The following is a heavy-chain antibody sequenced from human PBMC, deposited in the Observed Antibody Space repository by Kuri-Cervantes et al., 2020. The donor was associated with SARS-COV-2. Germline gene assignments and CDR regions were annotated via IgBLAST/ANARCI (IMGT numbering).Heavy chain of an antibody. J-gene: IGHJ4*02. Sequence: ASVKVSCKASGYTFTGYYMHWVRQAPGQGLEWMGWINPNSGGTNYAQKFQGRVTMTRDTSISTAYMELSRLRSDDTAVYYCAVYCSSTSCYNQWGQGTPVTVSS. V-gene: IGHV1-2*02. CDR1: GYTFTGYY. CDR2: INPNSGGT. D-gene: IGHD2-2*02. CDR3: AVYCSSTSCYNQ.